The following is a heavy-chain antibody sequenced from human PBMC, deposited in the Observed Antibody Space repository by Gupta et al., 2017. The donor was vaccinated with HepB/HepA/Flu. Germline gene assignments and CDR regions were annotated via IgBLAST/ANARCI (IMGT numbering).Heavy chain of an antibody. CDR1: GFSLSNARMG. J-gene: IGHJ5*02. CDR3: ARQDGSGSYYNPGGWFDP. CDR2: IFSNDEK. D-gene: IGHD3-10*01. Sequence: QVTLKESGPVLVKPTETLTLTCTVSGFSLSNARMGVSWIRQPPGKALEWLAHIFSNDEKSYSTSLKSRLTISKDTSKSQVVLTMTNMDPVDTATYYCARQDGSGSYYNPGGWFDPWGQGTLVTVSS. V-gene: IGHV2-26*01.